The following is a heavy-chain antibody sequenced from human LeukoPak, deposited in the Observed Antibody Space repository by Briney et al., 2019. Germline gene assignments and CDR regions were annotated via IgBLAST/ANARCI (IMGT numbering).Heavy chain of an antibody. D-gene: IGHD3-10*01. Sequence: VKVSFKPSGYTFTGYYIHWVRQAPGQGLEWMGWINPSSGGTNYPQNFQGRVTMTRDTSLSTAYMEVSGLRSDDTAVYYCARDRTTMIRGIYPGDYWGQGTLVTVSS. V-gene: IGHV1-2*02. CDR2: INPSSGGT. CDR1: GYTFTGYY. CDR3: ARDRTTMIRGIYPGDY. J-gene: IGHJ4*02.